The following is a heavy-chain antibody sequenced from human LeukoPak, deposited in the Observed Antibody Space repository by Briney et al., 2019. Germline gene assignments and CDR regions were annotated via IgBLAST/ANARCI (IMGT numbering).Heavy chain of an antibody. D-gene: IGHD5-12*01. V-gene: IGHV3-21*01. Sequence: GGSLRLSCAASGFSFSSYSMNWVRQAPGKGLEWVSSISSGSSFIYYADSVRGRFTTSRDNAKNSLYLQMNSLRAEDTAVYYCVRGPATDPFDYWGQGTLVTVSS. CDR2: ISSGSSFI. J-gene: IGHJ4*02. CDR1: GFSFSSYS. CDR3: VRGPATDPFDY.